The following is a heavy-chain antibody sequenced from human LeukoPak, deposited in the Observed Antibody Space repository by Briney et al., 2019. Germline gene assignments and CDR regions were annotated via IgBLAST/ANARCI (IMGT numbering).Heavy chain of an antibody. CDR2: ISYGGSNE. D-gene: IGHD3-22*01. J-gene: IGHJ4*02. CDR3: AKEKHHFDSSGYQHVEYNFDY. CDR1: GFTFSNYD. V-gene: IGHV3-30*18. Sequence: PGGSLRLSCAASGFTFSNYDIHWVRQAPGKGLEWVAVISYGGSNEYYADSVKGRFSISRDNSKDTVYLQMNSLRAEDAAMYYCAKEKHHFDSSGYQHVEYNFDYWGQGTLVTVSS.